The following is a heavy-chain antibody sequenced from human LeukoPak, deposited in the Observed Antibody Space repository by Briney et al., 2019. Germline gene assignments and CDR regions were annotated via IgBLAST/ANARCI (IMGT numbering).Heavy chain of an antibody. J-gene: IGHJ4*02. D-gene: IGHD2-15*01. V-gene: IGHV3-53*01. CDR2: IYSGDST. Sequence: PGGSLRLSCAASGITVSTNYMSWVRQAPGKGLEWVSVIYSGDSTYYADSVKGRFTISRDNSKNTLYLQMNSLRAEDTAVYYCARGSGGHGGGPAFDYWGQGTLVTVSS. CDR3: ARGSGGHGGGPAFDY. CDR1: GITVSTNY.